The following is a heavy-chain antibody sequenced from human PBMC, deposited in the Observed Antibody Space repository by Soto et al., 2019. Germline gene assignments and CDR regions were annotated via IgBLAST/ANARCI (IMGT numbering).Heavy chain of an antibody. Sequence: QVQLVESGGGVVQPGRSLTLSCAASGFTFKNYAMHWVRQAPGKGLEWVTVISFDGTNTYYAESVRGRVTISRDNSRNTLYLQMSSLKTEDTALFNCARDIESIKGPHQSSVGLGYWGQGTLVTVSS. CDR2: ISFDGTNT. CDR1: GFTFKNYA. J-gene: IGHJ4*02. V-gene: IGHV3-30-3*01. CDR3: ARDIESIKGPHQSSVGLGY. D-gene: IGHD3-3*02.